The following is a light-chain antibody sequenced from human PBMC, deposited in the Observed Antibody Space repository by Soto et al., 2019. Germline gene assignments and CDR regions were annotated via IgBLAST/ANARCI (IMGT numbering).Light chain of an antibody. J-gene: IGLJ2*01. Sequence: QSVLTQPPSASGSPGQSVTISCTGTSGDVGGYDFVSWYQQHPGSAPRLIIYEVTKRPSGVTDRFSGSKSGNTAYLTVSGLQTEDEADYYCSSYTGTDNLIFGGGTKLTVL. CDR3: SSYTGTDNLI. CDR1: SGDVGGYDF. V-gene: IGLV2-8*01. CDR2: EVT.